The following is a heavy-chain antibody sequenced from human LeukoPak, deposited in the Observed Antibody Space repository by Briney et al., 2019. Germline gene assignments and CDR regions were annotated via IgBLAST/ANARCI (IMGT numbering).Heavy chain of an antibody. Sequence: GASVNVSCKASGYTFTSYYMHCLRQGPGQGLEWMGIINPSGDSTSYAQKFQGRVTMTRDMSTSTVYMELSTLRPEDTAVYYCARSLRVYYYSYYMDVWGKGTTVTVSS. V-gene: IGHV1-46*01. CDR3: ARSLRVYYYSYYMDV. CDR1: GYTFTSYY. J-gene: IGHJ6*03. CDR2: INPSGDST.